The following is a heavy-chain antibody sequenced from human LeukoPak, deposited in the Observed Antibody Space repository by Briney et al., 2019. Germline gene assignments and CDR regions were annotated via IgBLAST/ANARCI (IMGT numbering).Heavy chain of an antibody. CDR3: ARDRPEGSAVAAAFDN. CDR1: GFTFSSYS. V-gene: IGHV3-21*01. CDR2: ISSGSDYI. J-gene: IGHJ4*02. Sequence: GGSLRLSCEASGFTFSSYSMNWVRQTPGKGLEWVSSISSGSDYIYIADSVRGRFSVSRDNAKNSLYLQMNSLRAEDTAVYYCARDRPEGSAVAAAFDNWGQGTLVTVSS. D-gene: IGHD6-19*01.